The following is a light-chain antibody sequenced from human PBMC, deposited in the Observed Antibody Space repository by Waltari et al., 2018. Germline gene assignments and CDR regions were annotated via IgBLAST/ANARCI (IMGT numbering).Light chain of an antibody. Sequence: QSALTQPPSASGSPGQSVTIPCTGTSSDVGAYNYVSWYQQHPGKVPNLLIYEVSKRPSGVPERFAASKAGNTASLTVSGLQAEDEGDYYCSSHGGANNFYVFGTGSKVTVL. CDR1: SSDVGAYNY. V-gene: IGLV2-8*01. CDR3: SSHGGANNFYV. CDR2: EVS. J-gene: IGLJ1*01.